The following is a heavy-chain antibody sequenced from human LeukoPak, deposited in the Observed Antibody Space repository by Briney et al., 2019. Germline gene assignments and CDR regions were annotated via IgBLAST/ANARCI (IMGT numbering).Heavy chain of an antibody. CDR3: ARETTVTSDAFDI. CDR1: GGSISSYY. J-gene: IGHJ3*02. CDR2: IYTSGST. Sequence: SETLSLTCTVSGGSISSYYWSWIRQPPGKGLEWIGRIYTSGSTNYNPSLKSRVTMSVDTSKNQFSLKLSSVTAADTAVYYCARETTVTSDAFDIWGQGTMVTVSS. D-gene: IGHD4-17*01. V-gene: IGHV4-4*07.